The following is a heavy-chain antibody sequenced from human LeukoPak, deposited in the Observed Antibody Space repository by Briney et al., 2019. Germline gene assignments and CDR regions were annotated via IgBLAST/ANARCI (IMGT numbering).Heavy chain of an antibody. CDR1: GYTFTGYY. V-gene: IGHV1-2*02. D-gene: IGHD3-3*01. CDR3: ARVHYTSGYAFDI. Sequence: GASVKVSCKDPGYTFTGYYMHWVRQAPGQGLEWMGWINPNSGGTDYAQKFQDRVTMTRDTSINTAYMELSRLRSDDTAVYYCARVHYTSGYAFDIWGQGTMVTVSS. J-gene: IGHJ3*02. CDR2: INPNSGGT.